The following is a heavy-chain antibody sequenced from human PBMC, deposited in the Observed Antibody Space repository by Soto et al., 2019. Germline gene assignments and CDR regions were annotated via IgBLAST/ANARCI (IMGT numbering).Heavy chain of an antibody. J-gene: IGHJ5*02. Sequence: PSETLSLTCAVYGGSFSGYYWSWIRQPPGKGLEWIGEINHSGSTNYNPSLKSRVTISVDTSKNQFSLKLSSVTAADTAVYYCARRGIAAAGFDDWGQGTLVTVSS. CDR3: ARRGIAAAGFDD. CDR1: GGSFSGYY. CDR2: INHSGST. D-gene: IGHD6-13*01. V-gene: IGHV4-34*01.